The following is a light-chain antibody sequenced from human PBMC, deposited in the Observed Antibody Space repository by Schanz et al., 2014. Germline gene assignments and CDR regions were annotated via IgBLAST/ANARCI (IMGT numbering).Light chain of an antibody. CDR2: GAS. CDR1: QSVSSTY. CDR3: QQRSNWPRT. V-gene: IGKV3D-20*02. J-gene: IGKJ2*01. Sequence: EIVLTQSPGTLSLSPGERATLSCRASQSVSSTYLAWYQQRPGQAPRLLIYGASSRATGIPDRFSGSGSGTGFTLTISRLEPEDFAVYYCQQRSNWPRTFGQGTKLEIK.